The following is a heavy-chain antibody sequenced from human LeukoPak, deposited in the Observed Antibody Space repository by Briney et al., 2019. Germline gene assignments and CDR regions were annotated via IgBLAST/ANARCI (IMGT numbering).Heavy chain of an antibody. CDR2: ISYDGSNK. V-gene: IGHV3-30*03. J-gene: IGHJ4*02. D-gene: IGHD2/OR15-2a*01. Sequence: GRSLRLSCAASGFTFSNYGMHWVRQAPGKGLEWVAVISYDGSNKYYADSVKGRLTISRDNSKNTLYLQMNSLRAEDTAVYYCAREGPRGNSQFDYWGQGTLVTVSS. CDR3: AREGPRGNSQFDY. CDR1: GFTFSNYG.